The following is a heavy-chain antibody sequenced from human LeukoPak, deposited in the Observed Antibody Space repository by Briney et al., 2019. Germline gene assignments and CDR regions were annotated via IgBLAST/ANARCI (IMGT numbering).Heavy chain of an antibody. Sequence: ASVKVSCKASGGTFSSYAISWVRQAPGQGLEWMGGIIPIFGTANYAQKFQGRVTITADESTSTAYMELSSLRSEDTAVYYCARDLSSSWYGDRMDVWGKGTTVTVSS. J-gene: IGHJ6*04. CDR2: IIPIFGTA. CDR1: GGTFSSYA. V-gene: IGHV1-69*13. CDR3: ARDLSSSWYGDRMDV. D-gene: IGHD6-13*01.